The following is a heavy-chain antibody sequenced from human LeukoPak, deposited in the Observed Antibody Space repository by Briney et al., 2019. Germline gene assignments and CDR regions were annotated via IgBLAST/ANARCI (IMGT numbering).Heavy chain of an antibody. CDR3: ARRDVGATIDY. D-gene: IGHD1-26*01. CDR1: GDSISSSRFY. CDR2: ILYTGRT. V-gene: IGHV4-39*01. Sequence: SEILSLTCTVSGDSISSSRFYWAWIRQPPGKGLEWIGSILYTGRTFYNPSLKSRVTISVDTSKNQFSLRLGSVSASDTAVYYCARRDVGATIDYWGQGTLVTVSS. J-gene: IGHJ4*02.